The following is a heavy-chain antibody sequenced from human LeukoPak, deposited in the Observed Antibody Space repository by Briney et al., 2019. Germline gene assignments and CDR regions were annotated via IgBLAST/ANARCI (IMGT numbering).Heavy chain of an antibody. D-gene: IGHD2-15*01. Sequence: PSQTLSLTCTVSGGSISSGSYYWSWIRQPAGKGLEWIGRIYTSGSTNYNPSLKSRVTISVDTSKNQFSLKLSSVTAADTAVYYCARHYKPYCSGGSCYEYYFDYWGQGTLVTVSS. V-gene: IGHV4-61*02. CDR2: IYTSGST. CDR3: ARHYKPYCSGGSCYEYYFDY. J-gene: IGHJ4*02. CDR1: GGSISSGSYY.